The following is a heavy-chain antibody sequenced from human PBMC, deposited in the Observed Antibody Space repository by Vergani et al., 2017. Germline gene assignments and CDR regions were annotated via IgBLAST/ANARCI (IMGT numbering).Heavy chain of an antibody. J-gene: IGHJ4*02. Sequence: QLQLQESGPGLVKPSETLSLTCTVSGGSISSSSYYWGWIRQPPGKGLEWIGSIYYSGSTYYNPSLKSRVTISVDTSKNKFSLKLSSVTAADTSVYYCARNSGIAARRGQYYFDYWGQGTLVTVSS. V-gene: IGHV4-39*01. CDR3: ARNSGIAARRGQYYFDY. CDR1: GGSISSSSYY. D-gene: IGHD6-6*01. CDR2: IYYSGST.